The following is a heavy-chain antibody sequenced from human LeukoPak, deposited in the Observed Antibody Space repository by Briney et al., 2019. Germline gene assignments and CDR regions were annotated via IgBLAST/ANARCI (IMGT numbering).Heavy chain of an antibody. V-gene: IGHV4-59*08. CDR3: ARRGGYSYGNNWFDP. Sequence: NPSETLSLTCTVSGGSISSYYWSWIRQPPGKGLEWIGYIYYSGSTNYNPSLKSRVTISVDTSKNQFSLKLSSVTAADTAVYYCARRGGYSYGNNWFDPWGQGTLVTVSS. D-gene: IGHD5-18*01. CDR2: IYYSGST. J-gene: IGHJ5*02. CDR1: GGSISSYY.